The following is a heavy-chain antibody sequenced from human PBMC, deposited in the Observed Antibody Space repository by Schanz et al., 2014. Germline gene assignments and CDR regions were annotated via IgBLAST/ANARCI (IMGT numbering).Heavy chain of an antibody. CDR1: GFTFSSYS. V-gene: IGHV3-21*01. J-gene: IGHJ4*02. Sequence: EVQLVESGGGLVKPGGSPRLSCAASGFTFSSYSMNWVRQAPGKGLEWVSSISSSSSYIYYADSVKGRFTISRDNAKNSLYLQMNSLRAEDTAVYYCARDSRPNYDFLTAYYSIDYWGQGTLVNASS. CDR2: ISSSSSYI. CDR3: ARDSRPNYDFLTAYYSIDY. D-gene: IGHD3-9*01.